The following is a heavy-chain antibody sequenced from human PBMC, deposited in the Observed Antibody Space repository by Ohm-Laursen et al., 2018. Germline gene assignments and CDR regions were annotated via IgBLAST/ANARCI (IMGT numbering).Heavy chain of an antibody. CDR2: ISNSGNT. V-gene: IGHV4-59*08. CDR3: ARRGSGGRSFDY. J-gene: IGHJ4*02. Sequence: PSERLSLTCTVSGDSINSSYWSWIRQPKGKGLEWIGFISNSGNTNYNPSLKGRVTISVDTSKNQIALKLGSVTVADTAVFYCARRGSGGRSFDYWGQGSLVTVSS. D-gene: IGHD2-15*01. CDR1: GDSINSSY.